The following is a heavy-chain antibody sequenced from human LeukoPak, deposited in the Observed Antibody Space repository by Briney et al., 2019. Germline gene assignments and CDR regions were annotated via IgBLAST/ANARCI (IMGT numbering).Heavy chain of an antibody. CDR2: INPSGGST. CDR3: ARDFGIVGALNWLDP. D-gene: IGHD1-26*01. CDR1: GYTFNSYY. Sequence: ASVKVSCKASGYTFNSYYMHWVRQAPGQGLEWMGIINPSGGSTSYAQKFQGRVTMTRDTSTSTVYMELSSLRSEDTAVYYCARDFGIVGALNWLDPWGQGTLVTVSS. V-gene: IGHV1-46*02. J-gene: IGHJ5*02.